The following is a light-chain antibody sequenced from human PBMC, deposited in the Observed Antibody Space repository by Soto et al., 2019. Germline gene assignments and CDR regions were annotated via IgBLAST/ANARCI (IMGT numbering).Light chain of an antibody. V-gene: IGKV4-1*01. J-gene: IGKJ1*01. Sequence: DSVMTQSAECLAVSLGARAILNCKASQSVLDNSDNRNYLAWYQQKSGQPPRLIMYWASSRNSGVPDRFSGSGSGTDFIRAISSLQAEDAALYFCQQYYSRPQAFGQGTKVDIK. CDR3: QQYYSRPQA. CDR1: QSVLDNSDNRNY. CDR2: WAS.